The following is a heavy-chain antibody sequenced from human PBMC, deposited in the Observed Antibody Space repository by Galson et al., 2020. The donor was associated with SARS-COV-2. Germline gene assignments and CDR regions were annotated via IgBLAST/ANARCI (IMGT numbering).Heavy chain of an antibody. V-gene: IGHV3-64D*09. CDR1: GFAFSDYA. CDR2: LSSTGGTS. Sequence: GGSLRLSCSASGFAFSDYAMHWVRQAPGKGLQYVSALSSTGGTSFYADSVSGRFTMSRDNSKNTFYLQMTGLRVEDTAFYYCLAYSSTRQNHWGQGTLVTVSS. J-gene: IGHJ5*02. CDR3: LAYSSTRQNH. D-gene: IGHD2-2*01.